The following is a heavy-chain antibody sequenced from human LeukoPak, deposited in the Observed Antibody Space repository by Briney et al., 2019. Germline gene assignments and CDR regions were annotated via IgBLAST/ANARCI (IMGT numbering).Heavy chain of an antibody. D-gene: IGHD6-13*01. CDR2: INENGDTT. Sequence: GGSLRLSCSASGFPFRNYPVHWARGARGRALVRVSAINENGDTTYYAHSVRGRFPISRHISKNTLFLPMGSLRTEDMAVYYFARGHRSSWFDAFDIWGQGIIVTASS. J-gene: IGHJ3*02. CDR1: GFPFRNYP. V-gene: IGHV3-64*01. CDR3: ARGHRSSWFDAFDI.